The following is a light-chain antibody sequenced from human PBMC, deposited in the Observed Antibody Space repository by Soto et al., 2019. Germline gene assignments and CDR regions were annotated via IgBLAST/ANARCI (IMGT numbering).Light chain of an antibody. Sequence: EIVMTQSPATLSVSPGERVTFSCRASQSVSSNLAWYQHKPGQAPRLLMSGASSGATGIPARFSGSGSGTEFTLTISRLEPEDFAVYYCQQYGSSPRTFGQGTKVEIK. CDR1: QSVSSN. CDR2: GAS. V-gene: IGKV3-15*01. J-gene: IGKJ1*01. CDR3: QQYGSSPRT.